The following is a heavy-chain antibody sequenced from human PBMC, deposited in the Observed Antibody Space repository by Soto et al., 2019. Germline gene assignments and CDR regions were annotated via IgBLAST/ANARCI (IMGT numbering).Heavy chain of an antibody. CDR2: VSGDGSGI. J-gene: IGHJ6*02. Sequence: GGSLRLSCTTSGFTFSSYWMHWARQAPGKGLVWVSRVSGDGSGITYADSVKGRFTISRDNAKNTLYLQMNSLTVDDTAVYYCGRGGGPTRPYGMDLWGQGTTVTVSS. CDR3: GRGGGPTRPYGMDL. CDR1: GFTFSSYW. D-gene: IGHD1-1*01. V-gene: IGHV3-74*01.